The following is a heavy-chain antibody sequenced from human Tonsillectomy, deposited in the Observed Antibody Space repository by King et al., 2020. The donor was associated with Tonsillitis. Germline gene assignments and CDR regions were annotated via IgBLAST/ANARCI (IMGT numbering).Heavy chain of an antibody. D-gene: IGHD4-23*01. CDR3: AGVTVVTPDY. CDR1: GFTFSSYA. V-gene: IGHV3-30-3*01. Sequence: QLVQSGGGVVQPGRSLRLSCAASGFTFSSYAMHWVRPAPGKGLEWVAVISYDGSNKYYADSVKGRFTISSDNSKNTLYLQMNSLRAEETAVYYCAGVTVVTPDYWGQGTLVTVSS. CDR2: ISYDGSNK. J-gene: IGHJ4*02.